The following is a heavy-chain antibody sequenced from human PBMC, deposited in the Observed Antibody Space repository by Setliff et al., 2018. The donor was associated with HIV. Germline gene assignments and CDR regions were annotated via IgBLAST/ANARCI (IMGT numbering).Heavy chain of an antibody. J-gene: IGHJ4*02. Sequence: GASVKVSCKASGYTFTSYYIHWVRQAPGQGLEWMGEINPSGGSTSYSEKFRGRATMTRDTSRSTVYMEPSSLRFDDTAVYYCARVPILRYASPVDMWGQGTLVTVSS. CDR1: GYTFTSYY. D-gene: IGHD3-9*01. V-gene: IGHV1-46*01. CDR2: INPSGGST. CDR3: ARVPILRYASPVDM.